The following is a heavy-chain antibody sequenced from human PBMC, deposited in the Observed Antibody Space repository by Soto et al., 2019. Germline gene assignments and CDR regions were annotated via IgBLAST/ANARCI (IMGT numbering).Heavy chain of an antibody. D-gene: IGHD3-9*01. CDR2: MNPNSGNT. Sequence: ASVKVSCKXSGYTFTSYDINWVRQATGQGLEWMGWMNPNSGNTGYAQKFQGRVTMTRNTSISTAYMELSSLRSEDTAVYYCARGGGYYDILTGYQYYYGMDVWGQGTTVTVSS. J-gene: IGHJ6*02. CDR3: ARGGGYYDILTGYQYYYGMDV. V-gene: IGHV1-8*01. CDR1: GYTFTSYD.